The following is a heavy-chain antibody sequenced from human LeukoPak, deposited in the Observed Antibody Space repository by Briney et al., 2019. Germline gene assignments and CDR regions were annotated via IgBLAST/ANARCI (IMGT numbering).Heavy chain of an antibody. D-gene: IGHD5-12*01. V-gene: IGHV3-30*04. Sequence: PGGSLRLSCTASGFTFGDYAMHWVRQAPGKGLEWVAVISYDGSNKYYADSVKGRFTISRDNSKNTLYLQMNSLRAEDTAVYYCARVYSGYGEGCDYWGQGTLVTVSS. J-gene: IGHJ4*02. CDR1: GFTFGDYA. CDR2: ISYDGSNK. CDR3: ARVYSGYGEGCDY.